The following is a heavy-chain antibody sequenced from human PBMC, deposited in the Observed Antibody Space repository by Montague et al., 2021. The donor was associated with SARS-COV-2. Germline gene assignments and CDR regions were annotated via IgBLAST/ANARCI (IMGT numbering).Heavy chain of an antibody. Sequence: TLSLTCTVSGGSICSGGYYWSWIRQHPGKGLEWIGYIYYSGSTYYNPSLKSRVTISVDTSKNQFSLKMSSVTAADTAVYYCARSPEPMIILIITSLNWYFDRWGRGTLVTVSS. V-gene: IGHV4-31*03. CDR3: ARSPEPMIILIITSLNWYFDR. D-gene: IGHD3-22*01. CDR2: IYYSGST. CDR1: GGSICSGGYY. J-gene: IGHJ2*01.